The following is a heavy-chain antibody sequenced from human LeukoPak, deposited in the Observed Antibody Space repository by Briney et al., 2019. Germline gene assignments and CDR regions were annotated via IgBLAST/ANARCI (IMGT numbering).Heavy chain of an antibody. D-gene: IGHD1-14*01. Sequence: PGGSLRLSCAASGFTVGHHYMHWVRQSPGQGLVWVSYVNTDGTTTTYADSVKGRFTISRENAKNSLYLQMNSLRAGDTAVYYCARASSTGYFFDYWGQGTLVTVSS. V-gene: IGHV3-74*03. CDR2: VNTDGTTT. J-gene: IGHJ4*02. CDR1: GFTVGHHY. CDR3: ARASSTGYFFDY.